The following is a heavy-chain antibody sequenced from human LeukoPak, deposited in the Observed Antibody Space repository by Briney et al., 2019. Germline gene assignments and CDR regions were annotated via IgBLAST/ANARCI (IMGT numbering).Heavy chain of an antibody. CDR3: ARSPEFGSGGSCYLEY. CDR1: GFTFDDYG. Sequence: GGSLRLSCAASGFTFDDYGMSWVRQAPGKGLEWVPGVNWNGISTTYADSVKGRFTISRDNAKNSLYLQMNSLRDEDTALYYCARSPEFGSGGSCYLEYWGREPWSPSPQ. CDR2: VNWNGIST. J-gene: IGHJ4*02. V-gene: IGHV3-20*04. D-gene: IGHD2-15*01.